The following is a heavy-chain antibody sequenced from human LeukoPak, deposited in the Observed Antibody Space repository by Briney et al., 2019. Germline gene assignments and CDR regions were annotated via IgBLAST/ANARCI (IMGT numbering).Heavy chain of an antibody. CDR3: AKDRENIWFGELSGEFDY. Sequence: GGSLRLSCAASGFTFSSYGMHWVRQAPGKGLEWVAVISYDGSNKYYADSVKGRFTISRDNSKNTLYLQMNSLRAEDTAVYYCAKDRENIWFGELSGEFDYWGQGTLVTVS. V-gene: IGHV3-30*18. D-gene: IGHD3-10*01. J-gene: IGHJ4*02. CDR2: ISYDGSNK. CDR1: GFTFSSYG.